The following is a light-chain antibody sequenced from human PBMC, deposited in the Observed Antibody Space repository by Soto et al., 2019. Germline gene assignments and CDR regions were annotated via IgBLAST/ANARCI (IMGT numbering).Light chain of an antibody. CDR3: TSFKTGDTWV. V-gene: IGLV2-14*01. CDR2: EVS. CDR1: SSDVGAYNF. J-gene: IGLJ3*02. Sequence: QSVLTQPASVSGSPGQSITISCTGSSSDVGAYNFVSWFQQHPDKAPKLLIHEVSNRPSGVSNRFSGSKSGNTASLTISGLQAEDEADYYCTSFKTGDTWVFGGGTKLTVL.